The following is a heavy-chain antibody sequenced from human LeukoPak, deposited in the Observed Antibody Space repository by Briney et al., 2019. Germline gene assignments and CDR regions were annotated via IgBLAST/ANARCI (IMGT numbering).Heavy chain of an antibody. J-gene: IGHJ4*02. D-gene: IGHD3-3*01. V-gene: IGHV4-38-2*02. CDR2: IYHSGST. CDR3: ASRHPTIFGVTEDY. CDR1: GYSISSGYY. Sequence: SETLSLTCTVSGYSISSGYYWGWIRQPPGKGLEWIGGIYHSGSTYYNPSLKSRVTISVDTSKNQFSLKLSSVTAADTAVYYCASRHPTIFGVTEDYWGQGTLVTVSS.